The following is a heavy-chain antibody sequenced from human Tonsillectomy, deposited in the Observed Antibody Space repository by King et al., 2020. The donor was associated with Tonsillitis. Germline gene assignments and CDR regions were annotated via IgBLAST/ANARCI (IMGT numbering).Heavy chain of an antibody. CDR2: IYSGGSST. CDR3: AKQKGPAAGIDY. Sequence: VQLVESGGGLVQPGGSLKLSCTASRFTFSTYAMSWVRQAPGKGLEWVSVIYSGGSSTHYSDSVKGRFTISRDNSKNTLYLQMNSLRTEDTAVYYCAKQKGPAAGIDYWGQGTLVTVSS. J-gene: IGHJ4*02. CDR1: RFTFSTYA. V-gene: IGHV3-23*03. D-gene: IGHD6-13*01.